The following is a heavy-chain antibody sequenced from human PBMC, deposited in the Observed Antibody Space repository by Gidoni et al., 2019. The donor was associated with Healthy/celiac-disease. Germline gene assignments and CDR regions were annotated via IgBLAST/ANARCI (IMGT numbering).Heavy chain of an antibody. V-gene: IGHV3-11*05. CDR1: GFTFSDYY. Sequence: QVQLVESVGGLVKPGGSLELSCASSGFTFSDYYMTWIRQDPGKGLEWVSYSSSSSSYTNYADSVKGRFTISRDNAKNSLYLQMNSLRAEDTAVYYCARLVGYSYGYFDYWGQGTLVTVSS. CDR2: SSSSSSYT. J-gene: IGHJ4*02. CDR3: ARLVGYSYGYFDY. D-gene: IGHD5-18*01.